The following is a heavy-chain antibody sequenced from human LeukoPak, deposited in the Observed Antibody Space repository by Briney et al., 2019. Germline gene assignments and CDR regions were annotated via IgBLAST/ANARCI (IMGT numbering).Heavy chain of an antibody. D-gene: IGHD1-26*01. Sequence: GGSLRLSCAASGFTFSSYSMNWVRQAPGKGLEWVSFISGSSSYIYYVDSVKGRFTISRDNAKNSLYLQMNSLRAEDTAVYYCAREWDRVFDYWGQGVLVTVSS. CDR3: AREWDRVFDY. CDR2: ISGSSSYI. CDR1: GFTFSSYS. J-gene: IGHJ4*02. V-gene: IGHV3-21*01.